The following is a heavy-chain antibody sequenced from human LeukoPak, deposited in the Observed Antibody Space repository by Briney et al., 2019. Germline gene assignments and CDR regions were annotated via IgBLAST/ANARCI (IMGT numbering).Heavy chain of an antibody. V-gene: IGHV4-59*01. D-gene: IGHD3-10*01. CDR3: ARVRHGSGSFSLDY. CDR2: IYYSGST. CDR1: GGSISSYY. J-gene: IGHJ4*02. Sequence: PSETLSLTCTVSGGSISSYYWSWIRQPPGKGLEWIGYIYYSGSTNYNPSLKSRVTISVDTSKNQFSLKLSSVTAADTAVYYCARVRHGSGSFSLDYWSQGTLVTVSS.